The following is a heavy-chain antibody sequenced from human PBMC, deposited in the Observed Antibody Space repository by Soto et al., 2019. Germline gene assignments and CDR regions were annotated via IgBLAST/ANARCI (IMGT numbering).Heavy chain of an antibody. CDR1: GFSLSTGGVG. Sequence: QITLKESGPSLVKPTQTLTLTCTFSGFSLSTGGVGVGWIRQPPGNALEWLALIYWDDDKRYSPSLRSRLTITKDTSKNQVVLTMTNMDPVYTATYYRALSRCGGDCLQVYSSHYYYGMDVWGQGTTVTVSS. CDR3: ALSRCGGDCLQVYSSHYYYGMDV. V-gene: IGHV2-5*02. D-gene: IGHD2-21*02. CDR2: IYWDDDK. J-gene: IGHJ6*02.